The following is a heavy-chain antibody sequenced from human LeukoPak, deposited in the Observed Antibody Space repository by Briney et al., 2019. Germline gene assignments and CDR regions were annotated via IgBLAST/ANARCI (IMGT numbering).Heavy chain of an antibody. J-gene: IGHJ5*02. CDR3: ATDGAGFDT. Sequence: GGPLRLSCAASGFTFNDYYMSWIRQAPGKALEWLSYKNIGGTNTHYADSVKGRFPISRDNPKKSLYLEMNNLRAEDTAVYYCATDGAGFDTWGQGVLVTVSS. V-gene: IGHV3-11*01. CDR1: GFTFNDYY. CDR2: KNIGGTNT.